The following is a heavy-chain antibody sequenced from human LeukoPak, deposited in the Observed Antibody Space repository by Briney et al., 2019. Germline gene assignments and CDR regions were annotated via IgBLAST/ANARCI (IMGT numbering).Heavy chain of an antibody. D-gene: IGHD3-3*01. J-gene: IGHJ4*02. CDR3: AVYPNYDFWSGYLGY. CDR2: IYPGDSDT. CDR1: GYSFTSYW. Sequence: GESLKISCKGSGYSFTSYWIGWVRQMPGKGLEWMGIIYPGDSDTRYSPSFQGQVTISADKSISTAYLQWSSLKASDTAMYYCAVYPNYDFWSGYLGYWGQGTLVTVSS. V-gene: IGHV5-51*01.